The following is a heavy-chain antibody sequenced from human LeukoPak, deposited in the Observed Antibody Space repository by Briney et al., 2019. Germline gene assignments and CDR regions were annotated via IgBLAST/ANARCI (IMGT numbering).Heavy chain of an antibody. CDR3: ARAITNPNIAVAGTSKKVNWFDP. D-gene: IGHD6-19*01. CDR2: MNPNSGNT. V-gene: IGHV1-8*01. CDR1: GYTFTSYD. J-gene: IGHJ5*02. Sequence: ASVKVSCKASGYTFTSYDTNWVRQATGQGLEWMGWMNPNSGNTGYAQKFQGRVTMTRNTSISTAYMELSSLRSEDTAVYYCARAITNPNIAVAGTSKKVNWFDPWGQGTLVTVSS.